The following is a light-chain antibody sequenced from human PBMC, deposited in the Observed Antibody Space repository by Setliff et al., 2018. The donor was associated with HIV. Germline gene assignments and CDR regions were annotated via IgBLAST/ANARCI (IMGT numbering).Light chain of an antibody. CDR1: TGAVTSGHY. CDR3: FLSYSAARRV. V-gene: IGLV7-46*01. J-gene: IGLJ3*02. CDR2: DTN. Sequence: VTQEPSLTVSPGGTVTLTCGSSTGAVTSGHYPYWFQQKPGQAPRTLIYDTNNKHSWTPARFSGSLLGGKAALTLSGAQPEDEAAYYCFLSYSAARRVFGGGTKVTVL.